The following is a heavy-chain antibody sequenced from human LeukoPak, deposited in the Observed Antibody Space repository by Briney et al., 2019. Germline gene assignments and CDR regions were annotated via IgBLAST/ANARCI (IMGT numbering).Heavy chain of an antibody. CDR2: ISYDGSNK. CDR3: ARFAAGGSYYYYMDV. V-gene: IGHV3-30*03. Sequence: GGSLRLSCAASGFTFRSYGMHWVRQAPGKGLEWVAVISYDGSNKYYADSVKGRFTISRDNAKNSLYLQMNSLRADDTAVYYCARFAAGGSYYYYMDVWGKGTTVTVSS. D-gene: IGHD6-25*01. CDR1: GFTFRSYG. J-gene: IGHJ6*03.